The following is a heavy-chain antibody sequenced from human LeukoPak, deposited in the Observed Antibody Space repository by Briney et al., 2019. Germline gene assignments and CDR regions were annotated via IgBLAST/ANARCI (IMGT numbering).Heavy chain of an antibody. D-gene: IGHD3-10*01. Sequence: ASVKVSCKASGYTFTSYGISWVRQAPGQGLEWMGWISAYSGNTNYAQKLQGRVTMTTDTSTSTAYMELRSLRSDDTAVYYCASYGSGSYYNFSNEYFQHWGQGTLVTVSS. CDR3: ASYGSGSYYNFSNEYFQH. V-gene: IGHV1-18*01. CDR2: ISAYSGNT. CDR1: GYTFTSYG. J-gene: IGHJ1*01.